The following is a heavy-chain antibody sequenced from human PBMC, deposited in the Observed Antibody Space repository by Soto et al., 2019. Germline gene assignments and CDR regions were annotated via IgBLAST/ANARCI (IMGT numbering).Heavy chain of an antibody. CDR1: GFTFSDYY. CDR2: ISSSGSDT. CDR3: ARSLRGYSGYSGY. V-gene: IGHV3-11*05. Sequence: QVQLVESGGGLIKPGGCLRLSCAASGFTFSDYYMSWIRQAPGKGLEWVSYISSSGSDTNYADSVKGRFTVSRDNAKNSLYLQMNSLRAEDTAVYYCARSLRGYSGYSGYWGQGTLVTVSS. J-gene: IGHJ4*02. D-gene: IGHD5-12*01.